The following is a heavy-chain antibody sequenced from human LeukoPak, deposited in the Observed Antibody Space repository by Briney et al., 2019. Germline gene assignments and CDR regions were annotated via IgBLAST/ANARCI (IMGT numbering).Heavy chain of an antibody. CDR3: ARARDGHINDWFDP. CDR1: GGSINSYY. J-gene: IGHJ5*02. Sequence: SETLSLTCTVSGGSINSYYWSWIRQPPGKGLEWIGYIYYSGSTNYNPSLKSRVTISVDTSKNQFSLKMSSVTAADTAVYYCARARDGHINDWFDPWGQGTLVTVSS. V-gene: IGHV4-59*01. CDR2: IYYSGST. D-gene: IGHD5-24*01.